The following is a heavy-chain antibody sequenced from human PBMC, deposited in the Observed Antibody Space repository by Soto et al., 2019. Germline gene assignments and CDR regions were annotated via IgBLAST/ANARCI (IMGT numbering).Heavy chain of an antibody. V-gene: IGHV4-31*03. J-gene: IGHJ5*02. CDR2: IYYSGST. D-gene: IGHD5-12*01. Sequence: QVQLQESGPGLVKPSQTLSLTCTVSGGSISSGGYYWSWIRQHPGKGLEWIRYIYYSGSTYYNPSLMSRVTISVDTSKNQLSLKLSSVTAADTAVYYYARVDSGYDLGWFDPWGQGTLVTVSS. CDR1: GGSISSGGYY. CDR3: ARVDSGYDLGWFDP.